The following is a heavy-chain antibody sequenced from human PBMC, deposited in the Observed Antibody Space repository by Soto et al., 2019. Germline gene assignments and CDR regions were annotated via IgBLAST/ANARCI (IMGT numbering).Heavy chain of an antibody. Sequence: GGSLRLSCAASGFTFCDYYVTWIRQATGKGLEWVSYIYSSASSIYYADSVKGRFTISRDNAKNSLYLQMNSLRAEDTAVYYCARGPTGRGCDPWGQGTLGTVSS. V-gene: IGHV3-11*04. CDR2: IYSSASSI. D-gene: IGHD1-1*01. J-gene: IGHJ5*02. CDR1: GFTFCDYY. CDR3: ARGPTGRGCDP.